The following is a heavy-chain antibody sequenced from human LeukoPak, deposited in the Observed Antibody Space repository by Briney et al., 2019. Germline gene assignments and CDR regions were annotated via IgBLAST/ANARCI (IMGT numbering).Heavy chain of an antibody. V-gene: IGHV1-2*02. CDR1: GYTFTGYY. J-gene: IGHJ4*02. Sequence: VASVKVSCKASGYTFTGYYIHWVRQAPGQGLEWMGWINPNSGGTNYAQKFQGRVTMTRDTSISTAYMELSRLRSDDTAVYYCARAGENWNYYYFDYWGQGTLVTVSS. D-gene: IGHD1-7*01. CDR2: INPNSGGT. CDR3: ARAGENWNYYYFDY.